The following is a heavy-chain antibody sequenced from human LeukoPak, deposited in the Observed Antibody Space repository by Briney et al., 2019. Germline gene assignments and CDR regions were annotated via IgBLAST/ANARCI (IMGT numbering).Heavy chain of an antibody. CDR2: ISWVGGST. D-gene: IGHD1-14*01. Sequence: GGSLRLSCAASGFTFDDYAMHWVRQAPGKGLEWVSLISWVGGSTYYADSVKGRFTISRDNSKNSLYLQMNSLRAEDTALYYCAKVPDPYYMDVWGKGTTVTVSS. CDR1: GFTFDDYA. V-gene: IGHV3-43D*03. J-gene: IGHJ6*03. CDR3: AKVPDPYYMDV.